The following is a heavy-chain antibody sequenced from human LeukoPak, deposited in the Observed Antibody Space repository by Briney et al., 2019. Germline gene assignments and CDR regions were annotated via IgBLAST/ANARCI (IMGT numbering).Heavy chain of an antibody. J-gene: IGHJ6*02. Sequence: GGSLRLSCVAPGFSFSSYAMYWVRQAPGKGLEWVSVISYDGNNKYYADSVKGRFTISRDNSKNTLYLQMNSLRTEDTAVYYCARPSSYYYYYYAMDVWGQGTTVTVSS. V-gene: IGHV3-30-3*01. D-gene: IGHD6-6*01. CDR2: ISYDGNNK. CDR1: GFSFSSYA. CDR3: ARPSSYYYYYYAMDV.